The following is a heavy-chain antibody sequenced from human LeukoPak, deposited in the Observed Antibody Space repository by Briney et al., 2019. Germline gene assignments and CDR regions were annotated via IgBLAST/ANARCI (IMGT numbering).Heavy chain of an antibody. CDR1: GGSISNGGYY. CDR3: ARVGSSVFWYFDY. Sequence: SETLSLTCTVSGGSISNGGYYWSWIRQHPGKGLEWIGYIYYSGSTYYNPSLKSRVTISVDTSKNQFSLKLSSVTAADTAVYYCARVGSSVFWYFDYWGQGTLVTVSS. J-gene: IGHJ4*02. V-gene: IGHV4-31*03. CDR2: IYYSGST. D-gene: IGHD3-3*01.